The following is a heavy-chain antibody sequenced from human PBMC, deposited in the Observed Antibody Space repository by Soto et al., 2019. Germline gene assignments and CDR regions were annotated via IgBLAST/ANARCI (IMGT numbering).Heavy chain of an antibody. CDR2: IYHSGST. D-gene: IGHD3-16*02. V-gene: IGHV4-30-2*01. Sequence: SETLSLTCAVSGGSISSGGYSWSWIRQPPGKGLEWIGYIYHSGSTYYNPSLKSRVTISVDTSKNQFSLKLNSVTAADTAVYYCARASDYVWGSYRPTLYYFDYWTQGTLVTVSS. CDR1: GGSISSGGYS. J-gene: IGHJ4*02. CDR3: ARASDYVWGSYRPTLYYFDY.